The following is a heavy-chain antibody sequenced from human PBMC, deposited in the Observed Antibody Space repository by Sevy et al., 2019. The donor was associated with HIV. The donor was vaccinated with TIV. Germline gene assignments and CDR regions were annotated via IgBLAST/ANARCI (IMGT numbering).Heavy chain of an antibody. D-gene: IGHD3-3*01. V-gene: IGHV3-33*01. CDR1: GFTFSSYG. J-gene: IGHJ4*02. CDR2: IWYDGSNK. Sequence: GGSLRLSCAASGFTFSSYGMHWVRQAPGKGLEWVAVIWYDGSNKYYADSVKGRFTISRDNSKNTLYLQMNSLRAEDTAVYYCARDHGIYDFSGGYFDYWGQGTLVTVSS. CDR3: ARDHGIYDFSGGYFDY.